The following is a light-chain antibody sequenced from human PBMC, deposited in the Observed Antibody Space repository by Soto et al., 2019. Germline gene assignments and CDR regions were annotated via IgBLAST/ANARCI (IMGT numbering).Light chain of an antibody. CDR1: QSVLYSSNNKNY. J-gene: IGKJ2*01. CDR3: QQYESTPPT. V-gene: IGKV4-1*01. Sequence: DIVMTQSPDSLAVSLGERATINCKSSQSVLYSSNNKNYLAWYQQRPGQPPKLLIYWASTRESGVPDRFSGRGSWTDFTLTITSLPAEDVAVYYCQQYESTPPTFGQGTKLEIK. CDR2: WAS.